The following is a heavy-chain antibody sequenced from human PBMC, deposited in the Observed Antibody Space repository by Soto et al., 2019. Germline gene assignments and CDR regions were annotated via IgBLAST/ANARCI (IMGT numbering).Heavy chain of an antibody. CDR3: AREWSTSGDLDY. Sequence: QVQLVESGGGVVQPGMSLRLSCAASGFTFSSHSIQWVRQTPGKGLEWVAVISYDGSIKYYADSVRGRFTISRDNSKNTLYLQMSRLRPQDTALYYCAREWSTSGDLDYWGHGTLVIVSS. D-gene: IGHD3-10*01. V-gene: IGHV3-30-3*01. CDR1: GFTFSSHS. J-gene: IGHJ4*01. CDR2: ISYDGSIK.